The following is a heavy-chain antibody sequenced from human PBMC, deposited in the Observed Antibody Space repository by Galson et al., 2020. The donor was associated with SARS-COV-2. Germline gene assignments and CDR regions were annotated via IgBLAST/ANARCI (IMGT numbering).Heavy chain of an antibody. Sequence: GESLRHSCAASGFPFSSYVMHWVRQAPGKGLEWVAVISYDGSNKYYADSVKGRFTISRDNSKNTLYLQMNSLRAEDTAVYYCAKVLGEYCSGGSCYGALIDYWGQGTLVTVSS. CDR2: ISYDGSNK. CDR3: AKVLGEYCSGGSCYGALIDY. J-gene: IGHJ4*02. D-gene: IGHD2-15*01. V-gene: IGHV3-30*18. CDR1: GFPFSSYV.